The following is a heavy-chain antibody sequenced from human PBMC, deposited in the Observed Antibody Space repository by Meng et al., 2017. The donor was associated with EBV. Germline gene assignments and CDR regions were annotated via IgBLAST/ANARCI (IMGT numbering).Heavy chain of an antibody. CDR2: ISAYNGNT. CDR1: VYPFTSYG. Sequence: QVQLVQAVAKVRKPGASLNVSCKASVYPFTSYGISWVRQAPGQGLEWMGWISAYNGNTNYAQKRQGRVTMTTDTSTSTAYMELRSLRSDDTAVYYCARGLDYFDYWGQGTLVTVSS. V-gene: IGHV1-18*01. J-gene: IGHJ4*02. CDR3: ARGLDYFDY.